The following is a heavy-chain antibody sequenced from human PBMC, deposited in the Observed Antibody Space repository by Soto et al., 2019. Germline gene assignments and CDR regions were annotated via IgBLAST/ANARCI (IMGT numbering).Heavy chain of an antibody. V-gene: IGHV3-23*01. J-gene: IGHJ4*02. CDR2: INYGGDTT. D-gene: IGHD1-1*01. Sequence: GGSLRLSCAASGFTFSTYARCWFLQAPGKGLEWVSLINYGGDTTYYADPVKGRFTISRDNSKNTLYLQVNSLRAEDTAVYYCATQDFRGPTGTTWGQGTLVTVSS. CDR1: GFTFSTYA. CDR3: ATQDFRGPTGTT.